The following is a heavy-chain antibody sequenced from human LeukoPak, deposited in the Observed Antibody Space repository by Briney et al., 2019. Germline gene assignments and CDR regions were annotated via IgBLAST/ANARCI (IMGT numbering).Heavy chain of an antibody. CDR3: AREGGVNYYDSKGKYYFDY. CDR2: IYYSGST. D-gene: IGHD3-22*01. J-gene: IGHJ4*02. Sequence: LRLSCAASGFTFSSYGMHWIRQHPGKGLEWIGYIYYSGSTYYNPSLKSRVTISVDTSKNQFSLKLSSVTAADTAVYYCAREGGVNYYDSKGKYYFDYWGQGTLVTVSS. V-gene: IGHV4-31*02. CDR1: GFTFSSYG.